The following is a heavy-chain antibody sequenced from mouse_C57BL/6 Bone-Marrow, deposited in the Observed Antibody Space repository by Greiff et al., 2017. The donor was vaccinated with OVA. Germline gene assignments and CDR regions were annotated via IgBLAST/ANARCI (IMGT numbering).Heavy chain of an antibody. CDR2: IHPSDSDT. V-gene: IGHV1-74*01. Sequence: VQLQQPGAELVKPGASVKVSCKASGYTFTSYWMHWVKQRPGQGLEWIGRIHPSDSDTNYNQKFKGKAPLTYDKSSSNAYMQLSSMASEDAAVYYCAMAVDVDYWGQGTTLTVSS. D-gene: IGHD1-1*01. CDR3: AMAVDVDY. J-gene: IGHJ2*01. CDR1: GYTFTSYW.